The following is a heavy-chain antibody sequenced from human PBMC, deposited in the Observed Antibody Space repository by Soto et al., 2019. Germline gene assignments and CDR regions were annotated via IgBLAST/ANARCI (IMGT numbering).Heavy chain of an antibody. V-gene: IGHV4-31*03. Sequence: SVTLYLNCTVPGYSIACGGFYWSSIRQRPGKGLEWIGYIYHSGSTFSNPSLNSRLKISVDTSKNQFSLKLSSVTAADTGVYYCARGGVVTAISAFDIWGQGTTVS. J-gene: IGHJ3*02. CDR3: ARGGVVTAISAFDI. D-gene: IGHD2-21*02. CDR2: IYHSGST. CDR1: GYSIACGGFY.